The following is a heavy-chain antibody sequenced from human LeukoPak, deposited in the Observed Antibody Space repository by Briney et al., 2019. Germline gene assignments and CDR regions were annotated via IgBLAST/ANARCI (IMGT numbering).Heavy chain of an antibody. CDR2: ISSNGHT. J-gene: IGHJ5*02. CDR1: GGSIIRGRYD. V-gene: IGHV4-61*02. D-gene: IGHD3-10*01. Sequence: SQTLSLTCTVSGGSIIRGRYDWSWIRHPAGKGLEWIGRISSNGHTNYNPSLKSRVTISIDPSKNQFYLKLSCVAARDTAGYYCARSPSGGLFDPWGQGTLVSVFS. CDR3: ARSPSGGLFDP.